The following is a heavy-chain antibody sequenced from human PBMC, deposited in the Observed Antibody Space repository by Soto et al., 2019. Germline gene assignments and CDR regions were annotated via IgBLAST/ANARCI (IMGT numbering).Heavy chain of an antibody. CDR3: ARDANDFWTGYYYGMDV. Sequence: GGSLRLSCAASGFTFSSYSMNWVRQAPGKGLEWVSSISSSSSYIYYADSVKGRFTISRDNAKNSLYLQMNSLRAEDTAVYYCARDANDFWTGYYYGMDVWGQGTTVTVSS. D-gene: IGHD3-3*01. J-gene: IGHJ6*02. CDR2: ISSSSSYI. CDR1: GFTFSSYS. V-gene: IGHV3-21*01.